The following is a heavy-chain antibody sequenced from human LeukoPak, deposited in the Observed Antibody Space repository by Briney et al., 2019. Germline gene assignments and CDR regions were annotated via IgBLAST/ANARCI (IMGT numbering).Heavy chain of an antibody. D-gene: IGHD3/OR15-3a*01. CDR3: AKRGVVIRVILVGFHKEAYYFES. V-gene: IGHV3-53*04. Sequence: GGSLRLSCAASGFTVSSNYMSWVRQAPGKGLEWVSVIYSGGSTYYADSVKGRFTISRHNSKNTLYLQMNSLRAEDTAVYFCAKRGVVIRVILVGFHKEAYYFESWGQGVLVTVSS. CDR1: GFTVSSNY. J-gene: IGHJ4*02. CDR2: IYSGGST.